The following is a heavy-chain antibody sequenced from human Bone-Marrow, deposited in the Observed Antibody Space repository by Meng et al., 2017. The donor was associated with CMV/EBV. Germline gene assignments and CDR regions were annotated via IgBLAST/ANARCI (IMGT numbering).Heavy chain of an antibody. D-gene: IGHD2-2*01. CDR1: GFTFSSYE. Sequence: GGSLRLSCAASGFTFSSYEMNWVRQAPGKGLEWVSYISSSGSTIYYADSVKGRFTISRDNAKNSLYLQMNSLRAEDTAVYYCALNGDEEEEVVPVVAYWGQGTLVTVSS. J-gene: IGHJ4*02. CDR2: ISSSGSTI. V-gene: IGHV3-48*03. CDR3: ALNGDEEEEVVPVVAY.